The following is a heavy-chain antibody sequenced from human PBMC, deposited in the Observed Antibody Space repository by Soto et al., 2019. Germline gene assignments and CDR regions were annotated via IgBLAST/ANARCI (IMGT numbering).Heavy chain of an antibody. V-gene: IGHV1-69*13. D-gene: IGHD6-19*01. CDR1: GGTFSSYA. J-gene: IGHJ6*02. Sequence: GASVKVSCKASGGTFSSYAISWVRQAPGQGLEWMGGIIPIFGTANYAQKFQGRVTITADESTSTAYMELSSLRSEDTAVYYCARHSSSKWLVPPFRYYYHGMDVWGQGTTVTVSS. CDR3: ARHSSSKWLVPPFRYYYHGMDV. CDR2: IIPIFGTA.